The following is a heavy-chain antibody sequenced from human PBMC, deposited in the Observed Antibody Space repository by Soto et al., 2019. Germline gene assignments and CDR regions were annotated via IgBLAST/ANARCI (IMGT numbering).Heavy chain of an antibody. J-gene: IGHJ4*02. D-gene: IGHD6-19*01. V-gene: IGHV3-30*18. CDR3: AKDGPRGRIAVAGTCEY. CDR1: GFTFSSYG. CDR2: ISYDGSNK. Sequence: QVQLVESGGGVVQPGRSLRLSCAASGFTFSSYGMHWVRQAPGKGLEWVAVISYDGSNKYYADSVKGRFTISRDNSKNTLYLKMNSLRAEDTAVYYCAKDGPRGRIAVAGTCEYWGQGTLVTVSS.